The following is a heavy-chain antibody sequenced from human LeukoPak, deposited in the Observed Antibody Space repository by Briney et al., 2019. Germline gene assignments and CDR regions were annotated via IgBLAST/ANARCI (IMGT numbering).Heavy chain of an antibody. CDR1: GYTFAGNY. J-gene: IGHJ5*02. V-gene: IGHV1-18*04. Sequence: GASVKVSCKASGYTFAGNYMHWVRQAPGQGLEWMEWISAYNGNTNYAQKLQGRVTMTTDTSTSTAYMELRSLRSDDTAVYYCARPNGSGSYYSWFDPWGQGTLVTVSS. D-gene: IGHD3-10*01. CDR2: ISAYNGNT. CDR3: ARPNGSGSYYSWFDP.